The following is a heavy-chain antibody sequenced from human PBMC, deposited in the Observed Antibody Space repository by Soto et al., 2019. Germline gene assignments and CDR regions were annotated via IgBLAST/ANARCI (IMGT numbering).Heavy chain of an antibody. CDR2: IRSKANNYAT. V-gene: IGHV3-73*01. J-gene: IGHJ4*02. CDR1: GFTFSGSA. CDR3: TRGYGDYVRDY. D-gene: IGHD4-17*01. Sequence: EVQLAESGGGLVQPGESLKLSCAVSGFTFSGSAMHWVRQVSGKGLEWVGRIRSKANNYATAYAASVKGRFTISRDDSKNTAYLQMNSLKSEDTAVYYCTRGYGDYVRDYWGQGTLVTVSS.